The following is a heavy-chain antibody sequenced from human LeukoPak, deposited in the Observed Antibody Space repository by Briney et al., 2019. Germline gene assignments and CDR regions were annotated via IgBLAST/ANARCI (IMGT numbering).Heavy chain of an antibody. CDR1: GGSISNTSW. CDR3: SRENGAFSPFGY. J-gene: IGHJ4*02. D-gene: IGHD2-8*01. V-gene: IGHV4-4*02. Sequence: PSGTLSLTCGVSGGSISNTSWWSRVRQPPGQGLEWIGEISLTGLTHYNPSLESRVTVSLDKSKNQLSLNLTSVTAADTAVYYCSRENGAFSPFGYWGQGTLVTVLS. CDR2: ISLTGLT.